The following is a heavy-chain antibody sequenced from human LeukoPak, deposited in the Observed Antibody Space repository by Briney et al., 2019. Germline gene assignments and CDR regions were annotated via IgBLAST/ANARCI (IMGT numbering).Heavy chain of an antibody. D-gene: IGHD5-18*01. J-gene: IGHJ4*02. CDR1: GFTFSSYA. V-gene: IGHV3-30-3*01. CDR2: ISYDGSNK. CDR3: ARRGYSYGSTGYYFDY. Sequence: PGRSLRLSCAASGFTFSSYAMHWVRQAPGKGLEWVAVISYDGSNKYYADSVKGRFTISRDNPKNTLYLQMNSLRAEDTAVYYCARRGYSYGSTGYYFDYWGQGTLVTVSS.